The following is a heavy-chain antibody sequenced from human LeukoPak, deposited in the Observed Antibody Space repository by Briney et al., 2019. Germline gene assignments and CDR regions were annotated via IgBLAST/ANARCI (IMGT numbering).Heavy chain of an antibody. CDR2: ISSSSSTI. J-gene: IGHJ6*02. V-gene: IGHV3-48*02. CDR3: AKPGRAGYYYHGMDV. Sequence: GGSLRLSCAASGFTFSSYSVNWVRQAPGKGLEWVSFISSSSSTIYYADSVKGRFTISRDKAKNSLYLQMNSLRDEETAVYYCAKPGRAGYYYHGMDVWGQGTTVTVSS. CDR1: GFTFSSYS.